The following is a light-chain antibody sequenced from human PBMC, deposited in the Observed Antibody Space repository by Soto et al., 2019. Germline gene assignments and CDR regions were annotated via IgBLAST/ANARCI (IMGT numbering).Light chain of an antibody. CDR3: LQYDYWPWT. J-gene: IGKJ1*01. Sequence: IRVTISLATLSVSPGERVTLSCWARQSVTSQLAWYQQHPGQPPRLLLYDASTRATGVPATFSGSGSGTDFTLTISSLQSEDFGVYYCLQYDYWPWTFGQGTKVDI. V-gene: IGKV3-15*01. CDR1: QSVTSQ. CDR2: DAS.